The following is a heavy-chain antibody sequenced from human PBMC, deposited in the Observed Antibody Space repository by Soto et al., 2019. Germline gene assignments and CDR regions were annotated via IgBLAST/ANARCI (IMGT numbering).Heavy chain of an antibody. CDR3: ASEKVSGYGMDV. CDR1: GGSISSSHW. J-gene: IGHJ6*02. Sequence: QVQLQESGPGLVKPSGTLSLTCAVSGGSISSSHWWSWVRQSPGKGLEWIGEICHSGSTNYNPSLQGRVTISVDKSKNQFSLKLSSVTAADTAVYYCASEKVSGYGMDVWGQGTTVTASS. CDR2: ICHSGST. V-gene: IGHV4-4*02.